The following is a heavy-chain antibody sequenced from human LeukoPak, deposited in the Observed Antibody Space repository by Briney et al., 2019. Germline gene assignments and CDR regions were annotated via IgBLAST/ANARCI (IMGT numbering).Heavy chain of an antibody. Sequence: GRSLRLSCAASGSTFSSYGMHWVRQAPGKGLEWVAVISYDGSNKYYADSVKGRFTISRDNSKNTLYLQMNSLRAEDTAVYYCAKDPEQWLVPPAEYFQHWGQGTLVTVSS. D-gene: IGHD6-19*01. J-gene: IGHJ1*01. CDR1: GSTFSSYG. CDR3: AKDPEQWLVPPAEYFQH. V-gene: IGHV3-30*18. CDR2: ISYDGSNK.